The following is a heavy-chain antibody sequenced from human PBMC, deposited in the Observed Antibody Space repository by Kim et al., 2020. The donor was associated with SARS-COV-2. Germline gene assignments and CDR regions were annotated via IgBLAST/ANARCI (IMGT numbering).Heavy chain of an antibody. J-gene: IGHJ3*02. CDR1: GYTFTGYY. V-gene: IGHV1-2*02. CDR2: INPNSGGT. Sequence: ASVKVSCKASGYTFTGYYMHWVRQAPGQGLEWMGWINPNSGGTNYAQKFQGRVTMTRDTSISTAYMELSRLRSDDTAVYYCARVSFILGRAFDIWGQGTMVTVSS. D-gene: IGHD3-16*01. CDR3: ARVSFILGRAFDI.